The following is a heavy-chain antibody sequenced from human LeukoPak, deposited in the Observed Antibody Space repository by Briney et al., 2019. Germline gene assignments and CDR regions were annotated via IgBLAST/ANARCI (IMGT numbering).Heavy chain of an antibody. J-gene: IGHJ4*02. Sequence: SDTLSLTCTVSGASINSDYWTWVRQVAGKGLEWIGRIFASGSTNYNPYLRSRITMSVDTSKNQFSLDLSSVTAADTGVYYCVRGWAPRGEKSSFASWGQGTLVTVSS. CDR1: GASINSDY. CDR3: VRGWAPRGEKSSFAS. V-gene: IGHV4-4*07. D-gene: IGHD3-10*01. CDR2: IFASGST.